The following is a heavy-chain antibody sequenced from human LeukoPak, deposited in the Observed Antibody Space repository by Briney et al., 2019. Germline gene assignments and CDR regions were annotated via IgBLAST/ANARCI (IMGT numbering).Heavy chain of an antibody. CDR3: ARLPVHYYDSRDY. D-gene: IGHD3-22*01. CDR2: MNPNSGNT. V-gene: IGHV1-8*01. CDR1: GYTFTSYD. J-gene: IGHJ4*02. Sequence: ASVKVSCTASGYTFTSYDINWVRQATGQGLEWMGWMNPNSGNTGYAQKFQGRVTMTRNTSISTAYMELSSLRSEDTAVYYCARLPVHYYDSRDYWGQGTLVTVSS.